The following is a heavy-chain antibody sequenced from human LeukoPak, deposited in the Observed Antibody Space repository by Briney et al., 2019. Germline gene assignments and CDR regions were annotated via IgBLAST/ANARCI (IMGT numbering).Heavy chain of an antibody. CDR1: GFTFSSYA. V-gene: IGHV3-23*01. Sequence: GGSLRLSCAASGFTFSSYAMSWVRQAPGKGLEWVSAISGSGGSTYYADSVKGRFTISRDNSKNTLYLQMNSLRAEDTAVYYCAKFNYDFWSGYYMLEIKGYYFDYWVQGTLVTVSS. D-gene: IGHD3-3*01. CDR2: ISGSGGST. J-gene: IGHJ4*02. CDR3: AKFNYDFWSGYYMLEIKGYYFDY.